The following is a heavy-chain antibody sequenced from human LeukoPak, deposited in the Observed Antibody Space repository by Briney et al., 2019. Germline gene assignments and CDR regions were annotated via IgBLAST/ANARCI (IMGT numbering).Heavy chain of an antibody. CDR2: IRYDGSNK. CDR1: GFTFSSYG. D-gene: IGHD6-13*01. J-gene: IGHJ4*02. Sequence: GGSLRLSCAASGFTFSSYGMRWVRQAPGKGLEWVAFIRYDGSNKYYADSVKGRFTISRDNSNNTLYLQMNSVRAEDRGVYGCAKDRDVGGAGTLLRIQWGQGTRVSV. CDR3: AKDRDVGGAGTLLRIQ. V-gene: IGHV3-30*02.